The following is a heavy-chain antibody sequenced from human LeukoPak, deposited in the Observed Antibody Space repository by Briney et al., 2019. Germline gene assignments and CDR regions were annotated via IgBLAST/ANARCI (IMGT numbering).Heavy chain of an antibody. Sequence: KPGGSLRLSCAASGFTFSSYSMNWVRQAPGMGLEWVSSISSSNSYIYNADSVKGRFTISRDNAKNSLYLQMNSLRAEDTAVYYCARDQGLLVVAGRFGYWGQGTLVTVSS. CDR3: ARDQGLLVVAGRFGY. CDR1: GFTFSSYS. J-gene: IGHJ4*02. D-gene: IGHD6-19*01. V-gene: IGHV3-21*01. CDR2: ISSSNSYI.